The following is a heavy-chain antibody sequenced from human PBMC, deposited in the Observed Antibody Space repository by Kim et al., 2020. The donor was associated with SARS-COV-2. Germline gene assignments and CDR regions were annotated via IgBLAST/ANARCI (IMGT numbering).Heavy chain of an antibody. V-gene: IGHV4-4*07. CDR1: GGSISSDC. J-gene: IGHJ3*01. D-gene: IGHD1-7*01. CDR3: VAHQGTGRLELPGPFHH. Sequence: SETLSLTCSVSGGSISSDCWCWSRKPEEKGLEWIGRLYIDEGASYNSSFKSRVTISLDTSKKEVSLRLTSVTAADTAMYYCVAHQGTGRLELPGPFHHWGHGTMVSVSS. CDR2: LYIDEGA.